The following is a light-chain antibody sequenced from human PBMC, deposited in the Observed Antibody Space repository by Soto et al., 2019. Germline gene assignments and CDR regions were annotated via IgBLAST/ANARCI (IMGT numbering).Light chain of an antibody. J-gene: IGLJ1*01. CDR3: CSYAGSYTFV. Sequence: SVLTQPRSVSGSPGQSVTISCTGTSSDVGGYNYVSWYQQHPGKAPKLMIYDVSKRPSGVPDRFSGSKSGNTASLTISGLQAEXEADYYCCSYAGSYTFVFGTGTKVTVL. CDR1: SSDVGGYNY. V-gene: IGLV2-11*01. CDR2: DVS.